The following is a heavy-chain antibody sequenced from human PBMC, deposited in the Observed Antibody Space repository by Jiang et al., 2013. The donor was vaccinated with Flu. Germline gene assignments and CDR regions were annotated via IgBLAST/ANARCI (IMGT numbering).Heavy chain of an antibody. D-gene: IGHD1-14*01. CDR3: ARTNRADDY. J-gene: IGHJ4*02. CDR2: IDPTDSST. Sequence: SLKIPCKGSGFSFSNYYITWVRQMPGKGLEWMGKIDPTDSSTNYSPSFQGHVTISVDRSINTAYLQWSSLKASDTAIYYCARTNRADDYWGQGTLVTVSS. V-gene: IGHV5-10-1*01. CDR1: GFSFSNYY.